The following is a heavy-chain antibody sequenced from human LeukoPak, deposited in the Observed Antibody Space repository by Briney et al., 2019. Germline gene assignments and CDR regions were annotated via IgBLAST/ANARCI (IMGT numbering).Heavy chain of an antibody. CDR1: GGTFSSYA. Sequence: ASVKVSCKASGGTFSSYAISWVRQAPGQGLEWMGGIIPIFGTANYAQKFQGRVTITADESTSTAYMELSSLRSEDTAVYYCARHPLGHCSSTSCEPFDYWGQGTLVTVSS. J-gene: IGHJ4*02. V-gene: IGHV1-69*13. D-gene: IGHD2-2*01. CDR2: IIPIFGTA. CDR3: ARHPLGHCSSTSCEPFDY.